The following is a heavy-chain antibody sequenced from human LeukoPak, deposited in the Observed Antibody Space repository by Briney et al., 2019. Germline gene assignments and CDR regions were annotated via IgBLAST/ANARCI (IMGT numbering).Heavy chain of an antibody. V-gene: IGHV3-30*18. CDR2: ISYDGSNK. CDR1: GFTFSSYG. Sequence: GGSLRLSCAASGFTFSSYGMHWVRQAPAKGLEWVAIISYDGSNKYYADSVKGRFTISRDNSKNTLYLQMNSLGAEDTAVYYCAKSTTVTQRGYFDYWDQGTLVTVSS. D-gene: IGHD4-17*01. CDR3: AKSTTVTQRGYFDY. J-gene: IGHJ4*02.